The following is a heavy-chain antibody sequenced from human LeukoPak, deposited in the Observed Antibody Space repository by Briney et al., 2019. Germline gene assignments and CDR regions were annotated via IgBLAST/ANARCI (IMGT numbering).Heavy chain of an antibody. Sequence: SVKVSCKASGGTFSSYAISWVRHAPGQAPGQGLEWMGGIIPIFGSANYAQKFQGRVTITADESTSTAYMELSSLRSEDTAVYYCAKKTDYDLEFDYWGQGTLVTVSS. J-gene: IGHJ4*02. CDR1: GGTFSSYA. D-gene: IGHD4-17*01. V-gene: IGHV1-69*13. CDR2: IIPIFGSA. CDR3: AKKTDYDLEFDY.